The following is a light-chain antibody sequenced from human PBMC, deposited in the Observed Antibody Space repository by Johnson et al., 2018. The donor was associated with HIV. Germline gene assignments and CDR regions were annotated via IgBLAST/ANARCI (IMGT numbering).Light chain of an antibody. CDR1: SSNVGNNY. V-gene: IGLV1-51*02. J-gene: IGLJ1*01. CDR3: GTWDSSLISNV. CDR2: EKN. Sequence: QSVLTQPPSVSAAPGQKVTISCSGTSSNVGNNYVSWYQQFPGTAPKLLIYEKNKRPSGIPDRFSASKSGTSATLAITGLQTGDEADYYCGTWDSSLISNVFGPGTKVTVL.